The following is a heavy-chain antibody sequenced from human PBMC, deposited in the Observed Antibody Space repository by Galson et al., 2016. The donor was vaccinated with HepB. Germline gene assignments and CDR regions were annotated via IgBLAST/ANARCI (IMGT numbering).Heavy chain of an antibody. CDR2: IYSGGIT. Sequence: SLRLSCAASALTVSGTYMTWVRQSPGKGLEWVSLIYSGGITYYADSVKGRFSISRDISKNLLYLQMNSLRAEDTAVYYCARVTPPCWFDPWGQGTLVTVSS. V-gene: IGHV3-66*01. CDR1: ALTVSGTY. J-gene: IGHJ5*02. CDR3: ARVTPPCWFDP.